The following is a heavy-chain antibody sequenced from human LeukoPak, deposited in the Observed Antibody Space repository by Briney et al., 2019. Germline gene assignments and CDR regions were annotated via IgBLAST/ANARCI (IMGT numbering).Heavy chain of an antibody. D-gene: IGHD6-13*01. CDR3: ARDRDSYSSSWDDAFDI. CDR1: GFTFSSYS. CDR2: ISSSSSYI. V-gene: IGHV3-21*01. Sequence: GGSLRLSCAASGFTFSSYSMNWVRQAPGKGLEWVSSISSSSSYIYYADSVKGRFTISRDNAKNSLYLQMNSLRAEDTAVYYCARDRDSYSSSWDDAFDIWGQGTMVTVSS. J-gene: IGHJ3*02.